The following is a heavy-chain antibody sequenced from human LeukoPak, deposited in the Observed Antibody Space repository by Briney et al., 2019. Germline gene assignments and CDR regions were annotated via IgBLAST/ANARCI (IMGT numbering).Heavy chain of an antibody. D-gene: IGHD2/OR15-2a*01. CDR1: GGSISTYY. CDR3: ARGSMVFRFGGLGY. V-gene: IGHV4-59*12. Sequence: PSETLSLTCTPSGGSISTYYWSWIRQPPGKGLEWIGYIYRSGSTNYNPSLKSRVTISVDTSKNQFSLKLSSVTAADTAVYYCARGSMVFRFGGLGYWGQGTLVTVSS. CDR2: IYRSGST. J-gene: IGHJ4*02.